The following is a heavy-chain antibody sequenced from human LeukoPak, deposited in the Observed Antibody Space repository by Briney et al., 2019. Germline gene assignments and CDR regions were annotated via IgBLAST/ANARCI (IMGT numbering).Heavy chain of an antibody. CDR2: INHSGST. J-gene: IGHJ4*02. Sequence: SETLSLTCAVYGGSFSGYYWSWIRQPPGKGLEWIGEINHSGSTNYNPSLKSRVTISVDTSKNQFSLKLSSVTAADTAVYYCASQTMVRGVRFDYWGQGTLVTVSS. CDR1: GGSFSGYY. V-gene: IGHV4-34*01. CDR3: ASQTMVRGVRFDY. D-gene: IGHD3-10*01.